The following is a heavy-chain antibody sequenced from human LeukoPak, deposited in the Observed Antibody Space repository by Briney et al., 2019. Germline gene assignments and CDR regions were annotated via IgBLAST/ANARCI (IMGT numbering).Heavy chain of an antibody. J-gene: IGHJ4*02. V-gene: IGHV4-4*07. CDR2: INITGTT. D-gene: IGHD2-2*02. CDR3: ARDMICSSTNCYTSYFDY. CDR1: SASISTYY. Sequence: SETLSLTCTVSSASISTYYWSWIRQPAGKGLEWIGRINITGTTDYNPSLKSRVTMSLDTSRNQFSLKLNSVTAADAAVYYCARDMICSSTNCYTSYFDYWGQGTLVTVSS.